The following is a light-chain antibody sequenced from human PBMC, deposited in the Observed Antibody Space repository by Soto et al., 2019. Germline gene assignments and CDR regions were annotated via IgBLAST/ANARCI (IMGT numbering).Light chain of an antibody. Sequence: EVMLTQSPGTLSLSPGERATLSCRASQSVSSNYLAWYQQKSGQAPRLLIYGASNRATGIPDRFRGSGSGTDFTLTTRRLEPEDFAVYYCQQYDTSPRTFGQGTKVEFK. CDR3: QQYDTSPRT. CDR1: QSVSSNY. J-gene: IGKJ1*01. CDR2: GAS. V-gene: IGKV3-20*01.